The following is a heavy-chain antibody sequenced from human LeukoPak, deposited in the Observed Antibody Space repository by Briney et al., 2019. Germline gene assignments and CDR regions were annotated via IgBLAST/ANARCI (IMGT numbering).Heavy chain of an antibody. Sequence: ASVKVSCKASGYTLTSYFMHWVRQAPGQGHEWMGIINPSGGSTSYAQKFQGRVTMTRDTSTSTVYMELSSLRSEDTAVYYCARESEWSVSFGGYFDYWGQGSLVTVSS. CDR3: ARESEWSVSFGGYFDY. CDR2: INPSGGST. J-gene: IGHJ4*02. V-gene: IGHV1-46*01. D-gene: IGHD3-16*01. CDR1: GYTLTSYF.